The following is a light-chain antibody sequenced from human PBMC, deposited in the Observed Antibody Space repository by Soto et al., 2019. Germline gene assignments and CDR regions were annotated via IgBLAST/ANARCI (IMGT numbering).Light chain of an antibody. CDR3: CSYTGASTLV. CDR2: EVS. V-gene: IGLV2-14*01. Sequence: QSFLTQPASVSGSPGQSITISCAGTSSDVGGYNYVSWYQQYPGKAPKLMIFEVSNRPSGVSNRFSATKSGNTASLTISGLQTEDEADYYCCSYTGASTLVFGNGTKVTVL. J-gene: IGLJ1*01. CDR1: SSDVGGYNY.